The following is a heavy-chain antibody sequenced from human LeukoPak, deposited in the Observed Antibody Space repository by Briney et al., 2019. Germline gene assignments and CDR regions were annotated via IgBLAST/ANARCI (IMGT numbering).Heavy chain of an antibody. CDR1: GFTFSSYS. CDR3: ARGQFRLHSYDGSTFDY. J-gene: IGHJ4*02. Sequence: KAGGSLRLSCAASGFTFSSYSMNWVRQAPGKGLEWVSSISSSSSYIYYADSVKGRFTISRDNSKNTLYLQTNSLRAEDTAVYYCARGQFRLHSYDGSTFDYWGQGTLVSVSS. D-gene: IGHD3-22*01. CDR2: ISSSSSYI. V-gene: IGHV3-21*01.